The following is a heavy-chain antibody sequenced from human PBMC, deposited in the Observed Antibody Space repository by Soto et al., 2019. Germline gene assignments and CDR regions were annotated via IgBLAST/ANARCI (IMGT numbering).Heavy chain of an antibody. CDR1: GFTFGDYA. CDR2: IRSKAYGGTT. Sequence: QPGGSLRLSCTASGFTFGDYAMSWVRQAPGKGLEWVGFIRSKAYGGTTEYAASVKGRFTIPRDDSKSIAYLQMNSLKTEDTAVYYCTRDSNQEGYCYYYGMDVWGQGTTVTVSS. CDR3: TRDSNQEGYCYYYGMDV. V-gene: IGHV3-49*04. J-gene: IGHJ6*02.